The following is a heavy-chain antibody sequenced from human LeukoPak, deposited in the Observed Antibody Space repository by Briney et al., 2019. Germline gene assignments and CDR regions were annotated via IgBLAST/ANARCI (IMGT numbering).Heavy chain of an antibody. Sequence: SETLSLTCAVYGGSFSGYYWSWIRQPPGKGLEWIGEINHSGSTNYNPSLKSRVTISVDTSKNQFSLKLRSVTAADTAVYYCARRFSSGWWKNWGQGTLVTVSS. CDR3: ARRFSSGWWKN. J-gene: IGHJ4*02. V-gene: IGHV4-34*01. CDR2: INHSGST. CDR1: GGSFSGYY. D-gene: IGHD6-19*01.